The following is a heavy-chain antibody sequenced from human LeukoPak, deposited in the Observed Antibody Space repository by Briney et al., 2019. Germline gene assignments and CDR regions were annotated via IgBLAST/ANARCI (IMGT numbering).Heavy chain of an antibody. Sequence: SETLSLTCAVYDGSFSGYYWTWIRQPPGKGLEWIGEIIDTGSTKYNSSLKSRVTISVDTSKNQFSLSLDSVTAADTAVYYCARGLASGYPPIPFDYWGQGTLVTVSS. D-gene: IGHD3-3*01. V-gene: IGHV4-34*12. CDR3: ARGLASGYPPIPFDY. CDR2: IIDTGST. J-gene: IGHJ4*02. CDR1: DGSFSGYY.